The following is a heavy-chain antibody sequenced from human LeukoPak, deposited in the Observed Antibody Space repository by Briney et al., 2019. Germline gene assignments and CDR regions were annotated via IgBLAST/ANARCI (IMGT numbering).Heavy chain of an antibody. D-gene: IGHD3-10*01. J-gene: IGHJ4*02. CDR2: ISAYSGDT. CDR3: ATSKVRGLLDS. V-gene: IGHV1-18*01. Sequence: ASVKVSCKASGDTFTMFGISWVRQAPGQGLKCMGWISAYSGDTHYAQKFQARVTVTTDASTNTAYMELRSLQSDDTAVYYCATSKVRGLLDSWGQGTPVIVSS. CDR1: GDTFTMFG.